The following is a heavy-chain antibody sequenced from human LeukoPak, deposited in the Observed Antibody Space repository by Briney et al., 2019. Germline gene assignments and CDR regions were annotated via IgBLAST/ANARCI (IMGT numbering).Heavy chain of an antibody. CDR2: IKQDGSEK. CDR1: GFTFSSYW. V-gene: IGHV3-7*01. CDR3: ARGHIAAAGKVFDY. D-gene: IGHD6-13*01. J-gene: IGHJ4*02. Sequence: PGGSLRLSCAASGFTFSSYWMGWVRQAPGKGLEWVANIKQDGSEKYYVDSVKGRFTISRDNAKNSLYLQMNSLRAEDTAVYYCARGHIAAAGKVFDYWGQGTLVTVSS.